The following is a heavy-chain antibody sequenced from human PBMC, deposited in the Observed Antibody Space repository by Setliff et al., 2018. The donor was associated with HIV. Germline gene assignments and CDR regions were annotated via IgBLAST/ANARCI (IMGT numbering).Heavy chain of an antibody. D-gene: IGHD3-9*01. CDR1: GFTFSSYA. J-gene: IGHJ4*02. V-gene: IGHV3-23*01. Sequence: GGSLRLSCASSGFTFSSYAMTWVRQAPGKGLEWVSTINSAERTFYAKSVKGRFTISRDNSKNTLYLQMNSLRAEDTAVYYCAREDNWLLYSPPLDYWGQGTLVTVSS. CDR3: AREDNWLLYSPPLDY. CDR2: INSAERT.